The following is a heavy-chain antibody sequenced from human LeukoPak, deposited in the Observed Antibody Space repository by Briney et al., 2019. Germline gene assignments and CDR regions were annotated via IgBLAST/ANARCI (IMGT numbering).Heavy chain of an antibody. D-gene: IGHD3-22*01. CDR3: ARENYDSSGSVDY. CDR1: GDSMRSGTYY. V-gene: IGHV4-61*10. J-gene: IGHJ4*02. Sequence: SETLSLTCSVSGDSMRSGTYYWTWIRQPAGKGLEWIGRIYGSGSTNYNPSLRSRVTISVDTSKNQFSLKLTSVTAADTAVYYCARENYDSSGSVDYWGQGTLVTVSS. CDR2: IYGSGST.